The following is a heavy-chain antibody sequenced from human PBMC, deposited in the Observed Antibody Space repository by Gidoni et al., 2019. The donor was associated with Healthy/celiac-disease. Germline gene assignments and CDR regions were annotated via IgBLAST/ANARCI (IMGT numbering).Heavy chain of an antibody. V-gene: IGHV3-23*01. Sequence: EVQLFESGGGLVQPGGSLRLSCAASGFPFSSYAMSWVRQAPGKGLEWVSAISGSGGSTYYADSVKGRFTISRDNSKNTLYLQMNSLRAEDTAVYYCAKDRGGYYYGSGPRFQHWGQGTLVTVSS. CDR3: AKDRGGYYYGSGPRFQH. CDR1: GFPFSSYA. D-gene: IGHD3-10*01. CDR2: ISGSGGST. J-gene: IGHJ1*01.